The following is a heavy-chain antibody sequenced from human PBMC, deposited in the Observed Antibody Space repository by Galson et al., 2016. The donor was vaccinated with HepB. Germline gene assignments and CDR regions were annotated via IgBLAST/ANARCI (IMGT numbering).Heavy chain of an antibody. Sequence: SVKVSCKASGGAFTNHVVTWLRQAPGQGLEWMGGIIPTLDLLKSAQRFRDRVTITADKSTNTVYLELRRLTSADTALYYGASGPDLQILWYFDVWGRGTLVTVSS. J-gene: IGHJ2*01. CDR3: ASGPDLQILWYFDV. D-gene: IGHD2/OR15-2a*01. V-gene: IGHV1-69*10. CDR1: GGAFTNHV. CDR2: IIPTLDLL.